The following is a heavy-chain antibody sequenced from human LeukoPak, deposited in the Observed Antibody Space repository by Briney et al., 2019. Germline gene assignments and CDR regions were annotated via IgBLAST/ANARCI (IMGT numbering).Heavy chain of an antibody. V-gene: IGHV1-69*02. J-gene: IGHJ3*02. CDR1: GGTFSSYT. CDR2: IVPILGIA. CDR3: ARAWPRDCSSTGCHDAFDI. D-gene: IGHD2-2*01. Sequence: SVKVSCKASGGTFSSYTISWVRQAPGQGLEWMGRIVPILGIANYAQKFQGRVTITADKSTSTAYIELSSLRSEDTAVYYCARAWPRDCSSTGCHDAFDIWGQGTMVTVSS.